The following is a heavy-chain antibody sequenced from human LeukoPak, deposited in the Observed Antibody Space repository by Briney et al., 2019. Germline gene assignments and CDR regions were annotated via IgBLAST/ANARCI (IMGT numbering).Heavy chain of an antibody. V-gene: IGHV3-23*01. CDR2: ITTSDGNT. D-gene: IGHD7-27*01. CDR3: AKDGGLWVSAHWGDS. CDR1: GFAFSSYT. J-gene: IGHJ4*02. Sequence: GGSLRLSCAASGFAFSSYTMSWVRQAPGKGLEWVSTITTSDGNTYYADSVKGRFTVSRDNSKNTLYLQMNSLRAEDTAVYYCAKDGGLWVSAHWGDSWGRGTLVTVSS.